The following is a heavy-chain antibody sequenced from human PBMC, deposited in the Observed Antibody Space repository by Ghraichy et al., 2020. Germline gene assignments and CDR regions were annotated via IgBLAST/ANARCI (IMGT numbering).Heavy chain of an antibody. V-gene: IGHV3-48*01. D-gene: IGHD1/OR15-1a*01. CDR2: ISSSSSTI. CDR3: ARVLSHNWNKLLLDY. J-gene: IGHJ4*02. CDR1: GFTFSSYS. Sequence: GGSLRLSCAASGFTFSSYSMNWVRQAPGKGLEWVSYISSSSSTIYYADSVKGRFTISRDNAKNSLYLQINSLRAEDTAVYYCARVLSHNWNKLLLDYWGQGTLVTVSS.